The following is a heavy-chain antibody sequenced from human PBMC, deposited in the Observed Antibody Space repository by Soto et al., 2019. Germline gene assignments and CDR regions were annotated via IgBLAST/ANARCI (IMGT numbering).Heavy chain of an antibody. CDR2: IIHIFGTA. J-gene: IGHJ6*02. CDR1: GGTFSSYA. V-gene: IGHV1-69*12. CDR3: ASSVAKYYYDGMDV. D-gene: IGHD5-12*01. Sequence: QVQLVQSGAEVKKPGSSVKVSCKASGGTFSSYAISWVRQAPGQGLEWMGGIIHIFGTANYAQKFQGRVTITADESTSTGNMELSSLRSEDTAVYYCASSVAKYYYDGMDVWGQGTTVTVSS.